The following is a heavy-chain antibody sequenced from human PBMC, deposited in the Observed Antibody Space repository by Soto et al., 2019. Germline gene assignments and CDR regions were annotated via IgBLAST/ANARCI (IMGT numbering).Heavy chain of an antibody. Sequence: SETLSLTCNVSGDSISNSYWSWIRQPPGKGLEWIAYIYYSGTTNYNPSLESRVTISMDTSKNQFSLRLTSVTAADTAVYYCARGSSGSYRHYYYYGMDVWGQGTTVTVSS. CDR1: GDSISNSY. V-gene: IGHV4-59*01. J-gene: IGHJ6*02. D-gene: IGHD1-26*01. CDR2: IYYSGTT. CDR3: ARGSSGSYRHYYYYGMDV.